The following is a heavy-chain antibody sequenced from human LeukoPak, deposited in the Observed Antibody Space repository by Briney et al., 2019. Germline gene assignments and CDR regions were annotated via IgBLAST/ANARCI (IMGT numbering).Heavy chain of an antibody. V-gene: IGHV4-59*01. Sequence: PSETLSLTCTVSGGSISSYYWSWIRQPPGKGLEWIGYIYYSGSTNYNPSLKSRVTISVDTSKNQFSLKLSSVTAADTAVYYCARVSETGTYMDVWGKGTTVTVSS. J-gene: IGHJ6*03. CDR1: GGSISSYY. D-gene: IGHD1-1*01. CDR3: ARVSETGTYMDV. CDR2: IYYSGST.